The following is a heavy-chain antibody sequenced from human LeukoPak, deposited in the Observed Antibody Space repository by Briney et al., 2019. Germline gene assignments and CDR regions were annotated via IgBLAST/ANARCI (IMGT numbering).Heavy chain of an antibody. Sequence: GGSLRLSCAASGFTFRSYEMNWVRQAPGKGLEWVSYISSSGSTIYYTDSVKGRFTISRDNAKTSLYLQMNSLRAEDTAVYYCAELGITMIGGGWGKGTTVTISS. V-gene: IGHV3-48*03. CDR1: GFTFRSYE. CDR3: AELGITMIGGG. CDR2: ISSSGSTI. D-gene: IGHD3-10*02. J-gene: IGHJ6*04.